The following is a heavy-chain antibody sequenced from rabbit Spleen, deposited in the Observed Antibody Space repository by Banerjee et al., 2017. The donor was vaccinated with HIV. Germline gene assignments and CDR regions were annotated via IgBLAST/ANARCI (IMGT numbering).Heavy chain of an antibody. V-gene: IGHV1S40*01. J-gene: IGHJ4*01. Sequence: QSLEESGGGLVQPEGSLTLTCKASGFSFGDRDVMCWVRQAPGKGLEWIACIYAGSSGDTYYASWAKGRFTISKTSSTSVTLEMTSLTAADTATYFCARGSAAMTMVITGYYLNLWGPGTLVTVS. CDR2: IYAGSSGDT. CDR1: GFSFGDRDV. CDR3: ARGSAAMTMVITGYYLNL. D-gene: IGHD2-1*01.